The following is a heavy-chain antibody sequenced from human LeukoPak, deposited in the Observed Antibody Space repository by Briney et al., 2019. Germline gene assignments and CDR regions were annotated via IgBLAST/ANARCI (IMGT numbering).Heavy chain of an antibody. Sequence: ASVKVSCKASGYTFTCYDINWVRQATGQGLEWMGWMNPNSGNTGYAQKFQGRVTMTRNTSISTAYMELSSLRSEDTAVYYCAIYYYDSSGYADMVWGQGTMVTVSS. CDR3: AIYYYDSSGYADMV. CDR2: MNPNSGNT. J-gene: IGHJ3*01. CDR1: GYTFTCYD. V-gene: IGHV1-8*01. D-gene: IGHD3-22*01.